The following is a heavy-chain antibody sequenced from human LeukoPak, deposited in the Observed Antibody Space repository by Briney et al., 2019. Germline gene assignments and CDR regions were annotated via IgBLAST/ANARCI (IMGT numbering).Heavy chain of an antibody. CDR1: GFTFSSYA. V-gene: IGHV3-23*01. D-gene: IGHD6-6*01. Sequence: GGSLRLSCAASGFTFSSYAMSWGRQAPGKGLEWVSAISGSGGSTYYADSVKGRFTITRDNSKNTLYLQMNSLRAEDTAVYYCAKRGSIAARRSRDNWFDPWGQGTLVTVSS. J-gene: IGHJ5*02. CDR2: ISGSGGST. CDR3: AKRGSIAARRSRDNWFDP.